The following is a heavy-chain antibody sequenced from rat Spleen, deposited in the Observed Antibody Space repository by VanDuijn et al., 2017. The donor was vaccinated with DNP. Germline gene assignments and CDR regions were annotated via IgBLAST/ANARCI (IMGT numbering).Heavy chain of an antibody. J-gene: IGHJ2*01. CDR3: ARAYFDY. Sequence: EVQLVESGGGLVQPGRSLKLSCAASGFTFSNYDMAWVRQAPTKGLEWVASISTSGGSTYYRDSVKGRFTVSRDNAKSTLYLQMDSLRSEDTATYYCARAYFDYWGQGVMVTVSS. V-gene: IGHV5-25*01. CDR2: ISTSGGST. CDR1: GFTFSNYD.